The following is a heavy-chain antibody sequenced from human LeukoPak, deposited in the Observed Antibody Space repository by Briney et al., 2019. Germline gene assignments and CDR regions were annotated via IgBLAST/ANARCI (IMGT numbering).Heavy chain of an antibody. D-gene: IGHD3-10*01. CDR1: GFTFCSYS. Sequence: PGGSLRLSCAASGFTFCSYSMNWVRQAPGKGVEWISYISSSSSTLYYADSVEGRFTISRDNAMNSLYLQMDSLRAEDTAVYYCTRIYGSGSYYTDWGQGTLVTVSS. CDR3: TRIYGSGSYYTD. CDR2: ISSSSSTL. J-gene: IGHJ4*02. V-gene: IGHV3-48*01.